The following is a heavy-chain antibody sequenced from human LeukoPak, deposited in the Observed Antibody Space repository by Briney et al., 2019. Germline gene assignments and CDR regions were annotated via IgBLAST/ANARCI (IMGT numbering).Heavy chain of an antibody. CDR3: VRSDSSIAAPGTSLWD. D-gene: IGHD6-13*01. V-gene: IGHV3-64D*06. J-gene: IGHJ4*02. CDR2: FSSNGGST. CDR1: GFTFSSYA. Sequence: PGGSLRLSCSASGFTFSSYAMHWVRQAPGKGLESVSFFSSNGGSTYYADSVKGRFTISRDNSKNTLYLQMSSLRPEDTAVYCCVRSDSSIAAPGTSLWDWGQGTLVTVSS.